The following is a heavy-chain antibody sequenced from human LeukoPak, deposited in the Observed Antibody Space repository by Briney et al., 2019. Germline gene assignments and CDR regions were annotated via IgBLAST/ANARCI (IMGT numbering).Heavy chain of an antibody. CDR1: GGSDSSYY. CDR3: ARDRSGLNWFDP. Sequence: SETLSLXCTVSGGSDSSYYWSWMRPPPGKGLEWIGCIYYSGSTNYNPSLKSRVTISLDTSKNQFSLKLTSVTAADTAVYYCARDRSGLNWFDPWGQGTLVTVSS. CDR2: IYYSGST. V-gene: IGHV4-59*02. J-gene: IGHJ5*02. D-gene: IGHD3-22*01.